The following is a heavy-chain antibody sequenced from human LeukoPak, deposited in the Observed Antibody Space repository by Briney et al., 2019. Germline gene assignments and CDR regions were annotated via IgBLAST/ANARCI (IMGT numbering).Heavy chain of an antibody. V-gene: IGHV4-59*01. J-gene: IGHJ4*02. CDR1: GDSISNYY. Sequence: SETLSLTCTVSGDSISNYYWTWIRQPPGKGLEWIGYIYYSGNTNYNPSLKSRVTISVDTSKNQFSLKLSSVTAADTAVYYCARGYCGGDCYSDYWGQGTLVTVSS. CDR3: ARGYCGGDCYSDY. CDR2: IYYSGNT. D-gene: IGHD2-21*02.